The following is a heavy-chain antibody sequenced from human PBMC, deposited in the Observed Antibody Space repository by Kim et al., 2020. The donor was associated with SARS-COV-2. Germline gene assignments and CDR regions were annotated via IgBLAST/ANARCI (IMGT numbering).Heavy chain of an antibody. CDR3: GKRHFSGGVLAAIDY. Sequence: GGSLRLSCAASGFTFSIFGMYWVRQAPGKGLEWVAIISDDGNSKFYVDSVKGRFTISRDNSNNILYLQMSSLRHDDTAVYYCGKRHFSGGVLAAIDYWG. CDR2: ISDDGNSK. V-gene: IGHV3-30*03. J-gene: IGHJ4*01. D-gene: IGHD2-15*01. CDR1: GFTFSIFG.